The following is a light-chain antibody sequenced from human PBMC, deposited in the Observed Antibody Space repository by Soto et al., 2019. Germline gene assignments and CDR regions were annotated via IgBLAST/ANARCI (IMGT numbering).Light chain of an antibody. Sequence: QSVLTQPASVSGSPGQSITISCTGTSSDVGGYNYVSWYQQHPGKAPKLMIYEVGNRPSGVSNRFSASKSGNTASLTISGLQAEDEADYYCSSYTSSTTRVFGTGTKVPS. CDR2: EVG. CDR3: SSYTSSTTRV. V-gene: IGLV2-14*01. CDR1: SSDVGGYNY. J-gene: IGLJ1*01.